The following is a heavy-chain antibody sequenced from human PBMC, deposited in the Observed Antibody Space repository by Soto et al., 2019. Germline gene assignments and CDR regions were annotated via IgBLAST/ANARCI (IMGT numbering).Heavy chain of an antibody. CDR1: GFTFSSYP. V-gene: IGHV3-30-3*01. D-gene: IGHD1-20*01. Sequence: GGSLRLSCEASGFTFSSYPMHWAGKAPGKGLEWVTVISYDGGNQYYADSVKGRFTISRDNSKDTLYLQMHSLRSDDTAVYFCARGPITQTSFIDHWGQGTLVTVSS. CDR2: ISYDGGNQ. J-gene: IGHJ4*02. CDR3: ARGPITQTSFIDH.